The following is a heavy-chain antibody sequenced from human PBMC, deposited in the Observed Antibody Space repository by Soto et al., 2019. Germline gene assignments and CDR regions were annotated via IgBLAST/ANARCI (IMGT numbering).Heavy chain of an antibody. Sequence: DVQLVESGGGLVQPGKSLRLSCAASGFTFDDYAMHWVRQAPGKGLEWVSGISWNSDTIGYADSVRGRFTISRDNAKNSLNLQMNSLRAEDTALYYCAKDTRGSYYMFDYWGQGTLVTVSS. V-gene: IGHV3-9*01. CDR2: ISWNSDTI. CDR3: AKDTRGSYYMFDY. D-gene: IGHD1-26*01. CDR1: GFTFDDYA. J-gene: IGHJ4*02.